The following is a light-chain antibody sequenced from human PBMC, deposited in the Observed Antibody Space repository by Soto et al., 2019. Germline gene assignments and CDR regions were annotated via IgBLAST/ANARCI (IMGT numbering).Light chain of an antibody. CDR2: AAS. V-gene: IGKV1-9*01. J-gene: IGKJ5*01. CDR3: QQFKNYPIT. CDR1: QGIRNY. Sequence: IQLTQSPSSLSASVGDRVTITCRASQGIRNYLAWYQQKPGKAPKLLIYAASALHSGVPSRFSGSGSGTDFTLTISSLHPEDFAVYFCQQFKNYPITFGQGTRLEI.